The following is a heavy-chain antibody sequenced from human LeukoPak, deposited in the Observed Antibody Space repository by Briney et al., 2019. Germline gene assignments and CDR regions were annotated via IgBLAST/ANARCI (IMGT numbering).Heavy chain of an antibody. CDR1: GFTFGDYA. CDR2: IRSKAYGGTT. D-gene: IGHD3-3*01. CDR3: TREQYDFWSGYSYTYYYGMDV. V-gene: IGHV3-49*03. J-gene: IGHJ6*02. Sequence: PGRSLRLPCTASGFTFGDYAMSWFRQAPGKGLEWVGFIRSKAYGGTTEYAASVKGRFTISRDDSKSIAYLQMNSLKTEDTAVYYCTREQYDFWSGYSYTYYYGMDVWGQGTTVTVSS.